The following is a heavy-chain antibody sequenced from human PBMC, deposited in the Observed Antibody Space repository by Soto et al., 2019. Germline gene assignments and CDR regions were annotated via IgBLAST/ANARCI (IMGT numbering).Heavy chain of an antibody. V-gene: IGHV3-9*01. Sequence: EVQLVESGGGSVEPGKSLRLSCVVSGFTYEDFVMHWVRQAPGKGLEWVSGISWNSASTGYADSVTGRFTISRDNAKNSLYLQMRNLTGDDTAMYYCVKDFRRYTNGLDVWGPGTSVTVSS. CDR2: ISWNSAST. J-gene: IGHJ6*02. D-gene: IGHD5-18*01. CDR1: GFTYEDFV. CDR3: VKDFRRYTNGLDV.